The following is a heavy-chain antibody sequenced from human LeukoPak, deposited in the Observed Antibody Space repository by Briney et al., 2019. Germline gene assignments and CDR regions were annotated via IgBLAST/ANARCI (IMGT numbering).Heavy chain of an antibody. Sequence: SETLSLTCTDSGGSISSYYWSWIRQPPGKGLERIWYIYYSGSTKYNPSLKSRVTISVDTCKNQFSLKLSSVTAADTAVYYCARGLGYGEYLVPFDMWGQGTLVTVSS. CDR3: ARGLGYGEYLVPFDM. D-gene: IGHD4-17*01. J-gene: IGHJ3*02. V-gene: IGHV4-59*01. CDR2: IYYSGST. CDR1: GGSISSYY.